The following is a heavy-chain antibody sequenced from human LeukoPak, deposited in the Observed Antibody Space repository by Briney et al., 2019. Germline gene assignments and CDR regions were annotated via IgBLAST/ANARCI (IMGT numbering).Heavy chain of an antibody. CDR3: ARDRGPFGRGVNWFDP. D-gene: IGHD3-10*01. V-gene: IGHV4-59*01. Sequence: PSETLSLTCTVSGGSISSYYWSWIRQPPGKGLEWIGYIYYSGSTNYNPSLKSRVTISVDTSKNQFSLKLSSVTAADTAVYYCARDRGPFGRGVNWFDPWGQGTLVTVSS. CDR2: IYYSGST. J-gene: IGHJ5*02. CDR1: GGSISSYY.